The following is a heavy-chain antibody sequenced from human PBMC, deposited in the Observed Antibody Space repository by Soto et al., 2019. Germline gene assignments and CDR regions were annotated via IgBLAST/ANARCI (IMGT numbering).Heavy chain of an antibody. J-gene: IGHJ3*01. V-gene: IGHV3-21*01. CDR1: GFTFSSYS. CDR3: AGIPQWLVGDDAFDL. CDR2: INSGSSYI. Sequence: EVQLVESGGGLVKPGGSLRLSCAASGFTFSSYSMNWVRQAPGKGLEWVSSINSGSSYIYYADSVKGRFTITRDNAKKSLYLQMNSLSAEDTAVYYCAGIPQWLVGDDAFDLWGQGTMVRVSP. D-gene: IGHD6-19*01.